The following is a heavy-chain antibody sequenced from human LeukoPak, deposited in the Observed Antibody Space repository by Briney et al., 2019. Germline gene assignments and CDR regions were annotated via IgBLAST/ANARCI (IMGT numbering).Heavy chain of an antibody. CDR3: AKVRSPLANCGGDCYSPFDY. CDR2: IIPILGIA. CDR1: GGTFSSYA. Sequence: SVKVSCKASGGTFSSYAISWVRQAPGQGLEWMGRIIPILGIANYAQKFQGRVTITADKSTSTAYMELSSLRSEDTAVYYCAKVRSPLANCGGDCYSPFDYWGQGTLVTVSS. J-gene: IGHJ4*02. D-gene: IGHD2-21*01. V-gene: IGHV1-69*04.